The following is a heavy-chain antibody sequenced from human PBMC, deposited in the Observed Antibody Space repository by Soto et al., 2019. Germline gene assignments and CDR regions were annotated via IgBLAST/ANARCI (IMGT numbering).Heavy chain of an antibody. D-gene: IGHD3-22*01. CDR3: ARAPSGYYWAYYYYGMDV. Sequence: PGGSLRLSCAASGFTFSSYGMHWVRQAPGKGLEWVAVISYDGSNKYYADSVKGRFTISRDNSKNTLYLQMNSLRAEDTAVYYCARAPSGYYWAYYYYGMDVWGQGTTVTVSS. V-gene: IGHV3-30*03. CDR1: GFTFSSYG. J-gene: IGHJ6*02. CDR2: ISYDGSNK.